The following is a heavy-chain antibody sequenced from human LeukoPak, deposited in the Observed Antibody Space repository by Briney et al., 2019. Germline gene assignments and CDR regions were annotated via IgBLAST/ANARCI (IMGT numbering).Heavy chain of an antibody. J-gene: IGHJ5*02. CDR1: GFTFSSYW. D-gene: IGHD4-17*01. V-gene: IGHV3-7*01. CDR3: ARGSSLDYGDFNWFDP. CDR2: IKQDGSEK. Sequence: PGGSLRLSCAASGFTFSSYWMSWVRQAPGKGLEWVANIKQDGSEKYYVDSVKGRFTISRDNAKNSLYLQMNSLRAEDTAVYYCARGSSLDYGDFNWFDPWGQGTLVTVSS.